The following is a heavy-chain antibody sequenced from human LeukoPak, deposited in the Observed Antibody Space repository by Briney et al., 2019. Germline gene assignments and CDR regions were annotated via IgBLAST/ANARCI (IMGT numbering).Heavy chain of an antibody. V-gene: IGHV3-30*18. Sequence: PGRSLGLSCAASGFTFSSYGMHWVRQAPGKGLEWVAVISYDGSNKYYADSVKGRFTISRDNSKNTLYLQMNSLRAEDTAVYYCAKDGTHPALVSYYFDYWGQGTLVTVSS. CDR3: AKDGTHPALVSYYFDY. CDR2: ISYDGSNK. CDR1: GFTFSSYG. D-gene: IGHD6-13*01. J-gene: IGHJ4*02.